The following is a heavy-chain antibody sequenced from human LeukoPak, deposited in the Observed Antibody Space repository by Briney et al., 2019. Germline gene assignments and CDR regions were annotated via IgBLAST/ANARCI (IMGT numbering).Heavy chain of an antibody. CDR2: INPSGGSS. CDR3: ARDRMDLVVPAAMDLDY. D-gene: IGHD2-2*01. Sequence: GASVKVSCKASGYTFTSYYMHWVRQAPGQGLAWMGIINPSGGSSSYAQKFQGRVTMTRDTSTSTVYMELSSLRSEDTAVYYCARDRMDLVVPAAMDLDYWGQGTLVTVSS. V-gene: IGHV1-46*01. J-gene: IGHJ4*02. CDR1: GYTFTSYY.